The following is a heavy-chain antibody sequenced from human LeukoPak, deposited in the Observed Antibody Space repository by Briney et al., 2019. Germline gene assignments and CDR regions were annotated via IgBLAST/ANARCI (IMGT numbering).Heavy chain of an antibody. CDR2: ISAYNGNT. CDR3: ARSLLLDTWFDP. Sequence: ASVKVSCKASGYTFTSYGISWVRQAPGQGLEWMGWISAYNGNTNYAQKLQGRVTMTTDTSTSTAYMELRSLRSDDTAVYYCARSLLLDTWFDPWGREPWSPSPQ. J-gene: IGHJ5*02. D-gene: IGHD2-15*01. V-gene: IGHV1-18*01. CDR1: GYTFTSYG.